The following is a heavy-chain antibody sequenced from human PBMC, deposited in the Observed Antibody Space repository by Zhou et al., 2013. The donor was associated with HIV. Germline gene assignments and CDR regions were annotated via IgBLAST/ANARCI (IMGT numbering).Heavy chain of an antibody. J-gene: IGHJ5*02. CDR1: GYTFTGYY. Sequence: QVQLVQSGAEVKKPGASVKVSCKASGYTFTGYYMHWVRQAPGQGLEWMGWIDPNSGGTNYAQKFQGRVTMTRDTSINTAYMELRRLRYDDTAVYYCARDKVRSGGVFDPVGPGNPGHRSPQ. CDR3: ARDKVRSGGVFDP. D-gene: IGHD3-10*01. CDR2: IDPNSGGT. V-gene: IGHV1-2*02.